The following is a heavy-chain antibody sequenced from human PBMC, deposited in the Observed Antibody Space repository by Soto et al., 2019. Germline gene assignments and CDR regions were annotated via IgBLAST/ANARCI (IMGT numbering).Heavy chain of an antibody. Sequence: GGSLRLSCAASGFTFSSYGMHWDRQAPGKGPEWEAVISYDESNKYYADSVKGQFTFSGDNSKNTLYLQMNSLGAKDTAVYYCTKDGYGGSSEGVRAFEIWGQGTMVTVSS. CDR1: GFTFSSYG. J-gene: IGHJ3*02. CDR3: TKDGYGGSSEGVRAFEI. D-gene: IGHD2-15*01. CDR2: ISYDESNK. V-gene: IGHV3-30*18.